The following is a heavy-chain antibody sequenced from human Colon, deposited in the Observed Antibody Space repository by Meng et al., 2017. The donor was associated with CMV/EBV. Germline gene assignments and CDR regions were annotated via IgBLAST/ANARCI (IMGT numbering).Heavy chain of an antibody. V-gene: IGHV3-23*01. D-gene: IGHD4/OR15-4a*01. J-gene: IGHJ4*02. CDR1: GFSFSRCS. Sequence: GGSLRLSCAASGFSFSRCSMSWIRQAPGKGLEWVATISGTIDKTYTAESVKGRFTISRDNSKDTLYLHMDTLRAEDTARYFCATYHRGPDYFLDHWGQGTLVTVSS. CDR3: ATYHRGPDYFLDH. CDR2: ISGTIDKT.